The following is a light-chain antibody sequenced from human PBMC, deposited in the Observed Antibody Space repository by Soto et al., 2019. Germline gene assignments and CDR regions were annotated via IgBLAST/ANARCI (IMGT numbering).Light chain of an antibody. V-gene: IGKV4-1*01. CDR2: WAS. CDR3: QQYYSASYT. CDR1: QSVLYSANNKNF. Sequence: DIVMTQSPDSLAVSLGERATINCKSSQSVLYSANNKNFLAWYQQKPGQPPKLLIYWASTRESGVPDRFSGSGSGKDFTLTISSLQAEDVAVYYCQQYYSASYTFGQGIKLEIK. J-gene: IGKJ2*01.